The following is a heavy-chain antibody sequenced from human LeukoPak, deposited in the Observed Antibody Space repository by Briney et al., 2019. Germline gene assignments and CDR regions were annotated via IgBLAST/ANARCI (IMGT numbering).Heavy chain of an antibody. J-gene: IGHJ4*02. D-gene: IGHD6-13*01. CDR3: ARDLILGVAAGTKYGY. Sequence: GASVKVSCKASGYTFTSYGISWVRQAPGQGLEWMGWISAYNGNTNYAQKLQGRVTMTTDTSTSTAYMELRSLRSNDTAVYYCARDLILGVAAGTKYGYWGQGTLVTVSS. V-gene: IGHV1-18*01. CDR2: ISAYNGNT. CDR1: GYTFTSYG.